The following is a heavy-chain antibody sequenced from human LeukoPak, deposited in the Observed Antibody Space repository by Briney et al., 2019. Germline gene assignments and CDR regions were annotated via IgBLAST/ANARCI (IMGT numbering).Heavy chain of an antibody. CDR2: IYHSGST. D-gene: IGHD1-26*01. V-gene: IGHV4-38-2*02. J-gene: IGHJ4*02. Sequence: SETLSLTCTVSGCSISSGYYWGWIRQPPGKGLEWIGSIYHSGSTYYNPSLKSRVTISVDTSKNQFSLKLSSVTAADTAVYYCARDRRGGIVGATNDYWGQGTLVTVSS. CDR1: GCSISSGYY. CDR3: ARDRRGGIVGATNDY.